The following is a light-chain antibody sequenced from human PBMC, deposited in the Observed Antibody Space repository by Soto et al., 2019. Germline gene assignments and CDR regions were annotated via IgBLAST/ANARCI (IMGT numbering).Light chain of an antibody. Sequence: DIQMTQSPSSLSASVGDRVTITCRASQSISSYLNWYQQKPGKAPKLLIYAASSLQSGVPSRLSGSGSGTDFTLTISRLQPEDFATYYCQQSYSTLPLTFGGGTKVEIK. CDR2: AAS. CDR1: QSISSY. V-gene: IGKV1-39*01. CDR3: QQSYSTLPLT. J-gene: IGKJ4*01.